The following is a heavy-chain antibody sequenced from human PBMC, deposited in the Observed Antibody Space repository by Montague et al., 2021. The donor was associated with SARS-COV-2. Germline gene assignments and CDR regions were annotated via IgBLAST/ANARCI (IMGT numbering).Heavy chain of an antibody. CDR2: IYDGGST. J-gene: IGHJ4*02. D-gene: IGHD4-17*01. CDR1: GSSVRSYY. Sequence: SETLSLTCIVSGSSVRSYYWSWIRQPPGKGLEWIGYIYDGGSTNYNPSLKGRVTISVDTSKNQFSLKLSSVTAADTAVYYCARENTVTTFGGPYYIDSWGQGTLVTVSA. CDR3: ARENTVTTFGGPYYIDS. V-gene: IGHV4-59*02.